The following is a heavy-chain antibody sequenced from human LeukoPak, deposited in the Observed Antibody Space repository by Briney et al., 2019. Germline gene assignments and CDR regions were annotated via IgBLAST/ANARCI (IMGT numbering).Heavy chain of an antibody. CDR1: GGSISSYY. V-gene: IGHV4-4*07. Sequence: AETLSLTCTVSGGSISSYYWSWIRQPAGKGLEWIGRIYTSGRTNYNPSLKSRVTMSVDTSKNQFSLKLSSVTAADTAVYYCARSSKYCSGGSWWRYWGQGTLVTVST. D-gene: IGHD2-15*01. J-gene: IGHJ4*02. CDR3: ARSSKYCSGGSWWRY. CDR2: IYTSGRT.